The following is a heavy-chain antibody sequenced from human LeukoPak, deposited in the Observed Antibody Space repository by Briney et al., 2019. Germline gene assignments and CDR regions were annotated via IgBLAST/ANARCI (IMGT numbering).Heavy chain of an antibody. D-gene: IGHD2-8*01. Sequence: PGGSLRLSCAASGFTFSRYAMSWVRQAPGKGLEWVSGISASGGRTYYADSVKGRFTISRDNSKNTLYLQMNGLRAEDTAIYYCAKDDLLKLNDYWGQGTLVTVSS. CDR3: AKDDLLKLNDY. CDR1: GFTFSRYA. J-gene: IGHJ4*02. V-gene: IGHV3-23*01. CDR2: ISASGGRT.